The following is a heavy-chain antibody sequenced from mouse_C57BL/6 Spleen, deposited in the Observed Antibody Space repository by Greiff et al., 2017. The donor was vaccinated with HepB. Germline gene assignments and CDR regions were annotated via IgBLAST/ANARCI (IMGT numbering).Heavy chain of an antibody. CDR3: APSYSNDVEN. CDR2: IDPEDGET. V-gene: IGHV14-2*01. Sequence: SGAELVKPGASVKLSCTASGFNIIDYSMHWVKQRTEQGLEWIGRIDPEDGETKYAPKFQGKATITADTSSNTASLQLSRLTSEDTAVYYCAPSYSNDVENWGQGTLVTVSA. J-gene: IGHJ3*01. D-gene: IGHD2-12*01. CDR1: GFNIIDYS.